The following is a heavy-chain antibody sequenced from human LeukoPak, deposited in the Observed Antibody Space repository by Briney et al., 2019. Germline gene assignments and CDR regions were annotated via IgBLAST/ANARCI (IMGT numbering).Heavy chain of an antibody. J-gene: IGHJ5*02. Sequence: ASVKVSCKTSGFTFTSYYMHWVRQAPGQGLEWMGMIDPSGGSTNYAQEFQDRLTMTRDTSTSTVYMELTSLRPDDTAFYYCARSWWGTDWSLYANWFDPWGQGTLVTVSS. V-gene: IGHV1-46*01. CDR2: IDPSGGST. D-gene: IGHD3/OR15-3a*01. CDR3: ARSWWGTDWSLYANWFDP. CDR1: GFTFTSYY.